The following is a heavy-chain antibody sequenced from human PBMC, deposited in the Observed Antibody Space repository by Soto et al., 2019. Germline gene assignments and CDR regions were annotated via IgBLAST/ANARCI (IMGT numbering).Heavy chain of an antibody. CDR2: IYHMGGT. D-gene: IGHD5-12*01. V-gene: IGHV4-59*03. Sequence: SQTRALPRSVAGGSINSAGWSESGQSPVKGLEWMGYIYHMGGTDYNPSLKSRVTISIDKAKNQCSLNLRSVTAADTAVYFCARFPYKSGFNWSDPWAQGTQVTVSS. CDR1: GGSINSAG. CDR3: ARFPYKSGFNWSDP. J-gene: IGHJ5*02.